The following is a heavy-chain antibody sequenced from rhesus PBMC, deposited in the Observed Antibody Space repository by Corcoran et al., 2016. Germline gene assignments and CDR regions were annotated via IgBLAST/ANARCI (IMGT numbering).Heavy chain of an antibody. CDR1: GGSISDSYR. Sequence: QVQLQESGPGVVKPSETLSLTCAVSGGSISDSYRWSWIRQPPWKGLEWIGYIYGSSTSTNYNPSLKSRVTISKDTSKNQFSLKLSSVTAADTAVYYCARTSIAAAGKDDYWGQGVLVTVSS. CDR2: IYGSSTST. D-gene: IGHD6-25*01. J-gene: IGHJ4*01. CDR3: ARTSIAAAGKDDY. V-gene: IGHV4S10*01.